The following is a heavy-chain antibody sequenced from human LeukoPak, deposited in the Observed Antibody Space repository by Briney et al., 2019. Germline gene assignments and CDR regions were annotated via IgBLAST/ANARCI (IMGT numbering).Heavy chain of an antibody. CDR2: INHSGST. CDR1: GGSFSGYY. D-gene: IGHD1-14*01. Sequence: SETLSLTCAVYGGSFSGYYWSWIRQPPGKGLEWIGEINHSGSTNYNPSLKSRVTISVDTSKNQFSLKLSSVTAADTAVYYCAREDPDREIDYWGQGTLVTVSS. J-gene: IGHJ4*02. CDR3: AREDPDREIDY. V-gene: IGHV4-34*01.